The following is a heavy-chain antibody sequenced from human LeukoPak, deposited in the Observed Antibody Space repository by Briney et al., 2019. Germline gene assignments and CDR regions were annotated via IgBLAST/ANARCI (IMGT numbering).Heavy chain of an antibody. J-gene: IGHJ4*02. CDR1: GFTFSDYW. V-gene: IGHV3-7*01. CDR3: ARPDIPIAVAGTLQPH. CDR2: IKQDGSEK. Sequence: PGGSLRLSCAASGFTFSDYWMSWVRQAPGKGLEWVANIKQDGSEKYYVDSVKGRFTISRDNSKNTLYLQMNSLRAEDTAVYYCARPDIPIAVAGTLQPHWGQGTLVTVSS. D-gene: IGHD6-19*01.